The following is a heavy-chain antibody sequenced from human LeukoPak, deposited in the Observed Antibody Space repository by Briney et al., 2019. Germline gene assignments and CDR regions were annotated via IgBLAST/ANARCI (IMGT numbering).Heavy chain of an antibody. Sequence: GGSLRLSCAASGFTFSNYAMTWVRQAPGKGLEWVSGIIDSGGSTNYADSVKGRFSISRDYSKNTLFLQMNSLRAEDTGVYYCAKGRGGGWYSHFDYWGQGTLVTVSS. J-gene: IGHJ4*02. CDR1: GFTFSNYA. CDR3: AKGRGGGWYSHFDY. V-gene: IGHV3-23*01. CDR2: IIDSGGST. D-gene: IGHD6-19*01.